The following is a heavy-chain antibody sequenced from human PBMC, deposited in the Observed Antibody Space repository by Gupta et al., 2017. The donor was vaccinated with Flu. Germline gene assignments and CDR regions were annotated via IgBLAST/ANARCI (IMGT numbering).Heavy chain of an antibody. CDR3: ARRRNVVLPAQFDY. V-gene: IGHV4-39*01. J-gene: IGHJ4*02. D-gene: IGHD2-2*01. CDR2: VDYGGST. Sequence: IRPPPGKGLGWVGRVDYGGSTHYNPSLESRIIMSIDTSRSRFSLGLGSVTAADTAVYYCARRRNVVLPAQFDYWGQGILVTVSS.